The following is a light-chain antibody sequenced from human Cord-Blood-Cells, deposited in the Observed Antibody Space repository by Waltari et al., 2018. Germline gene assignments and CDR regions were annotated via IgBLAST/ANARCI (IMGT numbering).Light chain of an antibody. J-gene: IGKJ1*01. Sequence: IVLTQSPATLSLSPGERATLSCRDSQSVSSYLACYQQKPGQAPRLLIYDASNRATGIPARLSGSGSGTDFTLTISSLEPEDFAVYYCQQRSNWPPTWTFGQGTKVEIK. CDR2: DAS. CDR1: QSVSSY. V-gene: IGKV3-11*01. CDR3: QQRSNWPPTWT.